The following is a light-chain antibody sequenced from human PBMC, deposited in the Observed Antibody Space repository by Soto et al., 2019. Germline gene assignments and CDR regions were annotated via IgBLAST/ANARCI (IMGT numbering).Light chain of an antibody. J-gene: IGLJ1*01. Sequence: QSVLIQPASVSGSPGQSITISCTGTGSDVGGYNYVSWYQQHAGKAPKLMIYEVSNRPSGVSNRFSGSKSGNTASLTISGLQPGDEADYYCSSYTTSSSYVFGTGTKVTVL. CDR3: SSYTTSSSYV. CDR2: EVS. CDR1: GSDVGGYNY. V-gene: IGLV2-14*01.